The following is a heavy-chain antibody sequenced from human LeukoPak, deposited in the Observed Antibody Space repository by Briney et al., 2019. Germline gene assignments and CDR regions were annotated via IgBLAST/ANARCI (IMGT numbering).Heavy chain of an antibody. CDR1: GDSVSSNSAA. Sequence: SQTLSLTCAISGDSVSSNSAAWSWIRQSPSRGLEWLGRTYYTSKWSNDYAVSVKSRITINPDTSRNQFSLQLNSVTPEDTAVYYCARYYYDSRGYYYYYFDYWGQGTLVTVSS. J-gene: IGHJ4*02. D-gene: IGHD3-22*01. CDR2: TYYTSKWSN. CDR3: ARYYYDSRGYYYYYFDY. V-gene: IGHV6-1*01.